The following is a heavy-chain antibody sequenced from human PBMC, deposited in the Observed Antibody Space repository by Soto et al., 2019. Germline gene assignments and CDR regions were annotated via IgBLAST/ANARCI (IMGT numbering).Heavy chain of an antibody. Sequence: GESLKISCAASGFTFDDYTMHWVRQAPGKGLEWVSLISWDGGSTYYADSVKGRFTISRDNSKNSLYLQMNSLRTEDTALYYCAKEGPYDSSGYYYFDYWGQGTLVTVSS. CDR1: GFTFDDYT. CDR2: ISWDGGST. CDR3: AKEGPYDSSGYYYFDY. V-gene: IGHV3-43*01. J-gene: IGHJ4*02. D-gene: IGHD3-22*01.